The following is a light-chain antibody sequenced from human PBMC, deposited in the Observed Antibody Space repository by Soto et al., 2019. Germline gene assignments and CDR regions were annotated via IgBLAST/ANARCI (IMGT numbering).Light chain of an antibody. CDR3: QHRGRWPRT. Sequence: ETVLTQSPGTLSLSPGERATLSCRASQSVNDYLAWYQQKPGQAPRLLIYGASNRATGIPLRFSGSGSGTDFTLTISSLEPEDFAVYYCQHRGRWPRTFGQGTKLEIK. J-gene: IGKJ2*01. V-gene: IGKV3-11*01. CDR1: QSVNDY. CDR2: GAS.